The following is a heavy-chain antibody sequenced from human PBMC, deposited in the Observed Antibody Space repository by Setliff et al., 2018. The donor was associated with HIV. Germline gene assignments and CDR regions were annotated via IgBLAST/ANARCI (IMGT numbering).Heavy chain of an antibody. CDR2: IYSSGST. V-gene: IGHV4-4*09. Sequence: SETLSLTCTVSGGSISSYCWNWIRQSPGRGLEWIGYIYSSGSTNYNPSLKSRVTMSADESKNQFSLKLNSVTAADTAVYFCARRAVQDASITSSNWFDPWGHGTLVTVSS. D-gene: IGHD2-2*01. CDR1: GGSISSYC. J-gene: IGHJ5*02. CDR3: ARRAVQDASITSSNWFDP.